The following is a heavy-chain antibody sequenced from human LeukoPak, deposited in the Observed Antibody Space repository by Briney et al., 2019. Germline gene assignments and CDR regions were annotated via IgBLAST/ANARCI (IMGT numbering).Heavy chain of an antibody. D-gene: IGHD3-10*01. Sequence: SLNVSCKASGGTFSSYAISWVRQAHGPGLEWMGGIIPIFGTANYAQKFQGRVTITTDESTSTAYMELSSLRSEDTAVYYCAISAPPITMVRGVHGIWFDPWGQGTLVTVSS. CDR2: IIPIFGTA. J-gene: IGHJ5*02. V-gene: IGHV1-69*05. CDR1: GGTFSSYA. CDR3: AISAPPITMVRGVHGIWFDP.